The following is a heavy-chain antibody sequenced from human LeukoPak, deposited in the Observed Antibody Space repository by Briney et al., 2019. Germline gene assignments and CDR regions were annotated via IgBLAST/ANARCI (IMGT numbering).Heavy chain of an antibody. D-gene: IGHD2-2*02. J-gene: IGHJ3*02. CDR3: ARGIPPGDAFDI. Sequence: ASVKVSCKASGYIFTTYGINWLRQAPGQGLAWMGWISTYNSNTHYAQKLQGRVTMTTDASTSTAYMELRSLRSDDTAVYYCARGIPPGDAFDIWGQGTMVTVSS. V-gene: IGHV1-18*01. CDR2: ISTYNSNT. CDR1: GYIFTTYG.